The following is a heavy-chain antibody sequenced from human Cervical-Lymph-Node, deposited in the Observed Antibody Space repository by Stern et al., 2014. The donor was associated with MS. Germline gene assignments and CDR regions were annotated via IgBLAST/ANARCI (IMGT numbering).Heavy chain of an antibody. CDR1: GFNFRRYG. J-gene: IGHJ4*02. CDR3: ARDTAMFGTFDH. D-gene: IGHD5-18*01. Sequence: VQLVESGGGVVQPGKSLRLSCAASGFNFRRYGMHWVRQAPGKGLEWVAGIWYDGSKKYNADSVKGRFSVSRDNSKNTMSLEVNSLKDEDTAVYFCARDTAMFGTFDHWGQGTLVTVSS. CDR2: IWYDGSKK. V-gene: IGHV3-33*01.